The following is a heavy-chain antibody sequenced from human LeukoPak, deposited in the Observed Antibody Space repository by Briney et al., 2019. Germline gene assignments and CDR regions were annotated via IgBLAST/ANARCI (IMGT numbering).Heavy chain of an antibody. CDR1: GFTFSSYE. V-gene: IGHV3-7*05. D-gene: IGHD3-10*01. J-gene: IGHJ4*02. CDR3: ARDRATMVRGVSYYFDY. CDR2: IKQDGSEK. Sequence: GGSLRLSCAASGFTFSSYEMSWVRQAPGKGLEWVANIKQDGSEKYYVDSVKGRFTISRDNAKNSLYLQMNSLRAEDTAVYYCARDRATMVRGVSYYFDYWGQGTPVTVSS.